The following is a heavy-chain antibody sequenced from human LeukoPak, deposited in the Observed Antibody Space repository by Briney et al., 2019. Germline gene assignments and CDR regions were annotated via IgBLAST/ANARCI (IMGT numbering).Heavy chain of an antibody. V-gene: IGHV3-23*01. CDR1: GFTFSSYA. J-gene: IGHJ6*02. D-gene: IGHD3-3*01. CDR2: ISGSGAST. CDR3: AAAHFGVDQYYYGMDV. Sequence: GESLRLSCAASGFTFSSYAMSWVRQAPGEGLEWVSAISGSGASTYYGDSVRGRFTIPSDTSKNTPYLEMNSLRAEDTAVYYCAAAHFGVDQYYYGMDVGGQGTTVSVS.